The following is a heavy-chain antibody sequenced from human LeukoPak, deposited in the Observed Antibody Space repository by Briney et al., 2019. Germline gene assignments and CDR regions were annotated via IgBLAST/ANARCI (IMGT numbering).Heavy chain of an antibody. CDR2: ISSSSSYI. CDR3: ARDLAVAAPEDWFDP. D-gene: IGHD6-19*01. J-gene: IGHJ5*02. V-gene: IGHV3-21*01. Sequence: GGSLRLSCAASGFTFSSYSMNWVRQAPGKGLEWVSSISSSSSYIYYADSVKGRFTISRDNAKNSPYLQMNSLRAEDTAVYYCARDLAVAAPEDWFDPWGQGTLVTVSS. CDR1: GFTFSSYS.